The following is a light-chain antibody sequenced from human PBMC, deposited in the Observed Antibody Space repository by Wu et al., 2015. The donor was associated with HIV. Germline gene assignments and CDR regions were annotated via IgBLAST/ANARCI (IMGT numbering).Light chain of an antibody. Sequence: EIVMTQSPATLSLSPGERATPSCRASQSVSGSLAWYQQKPGQAPRLLIYGASTRAAGIPARFSGSGSGTEFTLTINSLQSVDFAVYYCQQYNDWPETFGQGTKVEVK. V-gene: IGKV3-15*01. CDR1: QSVSGS. CDR3: QQYNDWPET. J-gene: IGKJ1*01. CDR2: GAS.